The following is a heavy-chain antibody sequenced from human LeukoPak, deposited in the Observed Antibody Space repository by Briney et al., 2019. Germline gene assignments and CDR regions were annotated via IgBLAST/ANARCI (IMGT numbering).Heavy chain of an antibody. D-gene: IGHD6-13*01. CDR1: GFTFSSYS. V-gene: IGHV3-21*01. J-gene: IGHJ3*01. CDR3: ARVTGGYSSSCD. CDR2: ISSSSSYI. Sequence: GGSLRLSCAASGFTFSSYSMNWVRQAPGKGLEWVTSISSSSSYIYYADSVKGRFTISRDNAKNSLYLQMNSLRAEDTAVYYCARVTGGYSSSCDWGQGTMVTVSP.